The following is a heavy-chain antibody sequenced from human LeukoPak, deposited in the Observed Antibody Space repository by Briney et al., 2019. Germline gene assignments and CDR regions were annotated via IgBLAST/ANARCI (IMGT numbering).Heavy chain of an antibody. CDR1: GFTFSSYS. J-gene: IGHJ5*02. V-gene: IGHV3-48*04. D-gene: IGHD3-10*01. CDR3: ARDRGMAGFDP. Sequence: PGGSLRLSCAASGFTFSSYSMNWVRQAPGKGLEWVSYISSSSSTIYYADSVKGRFTISRDNAKNSLYLQMNSLRAEDTAVYYCARDRGMAGFDPWGQGTLVTVSS. CDR2: ISSSSSTI.